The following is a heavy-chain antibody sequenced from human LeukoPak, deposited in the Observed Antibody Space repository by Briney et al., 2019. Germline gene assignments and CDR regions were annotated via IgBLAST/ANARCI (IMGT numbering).Heavy chain of an antibody. CDR2: IYYTGST. V-gene: IGHV4-59*01. J-gene: IGHJ4*02. Sequence: SETLSLTCTVSGDSITAYYWSWIRQPPGKGLEWIGYIYYTGSTNYNPSLKNRVTISLDTSKNQLSLRLSSVTTADTAVYYCARDGSTTGWCSGDYWGQGILVTVSS. CDR3: ARDGSTTGWCSGDY. D-gene: IGHD6-19*01. CDR1: GDSITAYY.